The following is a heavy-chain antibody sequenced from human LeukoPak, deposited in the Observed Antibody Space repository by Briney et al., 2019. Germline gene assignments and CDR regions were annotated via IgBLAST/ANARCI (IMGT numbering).Heavy chain of an antibody. CDR2: IYYSGST. Sequence: PSETLSLTCTVSGVSISSYYWSWIRQPPGKGLEWIGYIYYSGSTNYNPSLKSRVTISVDTSKNQFSLKLSSVTAADTAVYYCARYSLLDAFDIWGQGTMVTVSS. J-gene: IGHJ3*02. V-gene: IGHV4-59*01. D-gene: IGHD4-11*01. CDR3: ARYSLLDAFDI. CDR1: GVSISSYY.